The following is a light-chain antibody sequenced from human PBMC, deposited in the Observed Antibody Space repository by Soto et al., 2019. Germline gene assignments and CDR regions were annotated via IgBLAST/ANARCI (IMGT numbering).Light chain of an antibody. CDR3: QSFDSSLSGSL. J-gene: IGLJ2*01. CDR2: GNS. Sequence: QSVLTQSPSVSGAPGQRVTISCTGSSSNIGADSDVHWYQHLPGTAPKLLIYGNSNRPSGVPDRFSGSKSGTSASLAITGLQAEDEADYYCQSFDSSLSGSLFGGGTKLTVL. CDR1: SSNIGADSD. V-gene: IGLV1-40*01.